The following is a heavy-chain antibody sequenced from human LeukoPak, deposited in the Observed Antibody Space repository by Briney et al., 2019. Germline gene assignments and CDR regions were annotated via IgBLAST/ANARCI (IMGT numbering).Heavy chain of an antibody. D-gene: IGHD5-18*01. CDR3: ARGGSDTAMAHDY. CDR2: INRDGSRT. CDR1: GFTFSNHW. Sequence: GGSLRLSCAASGFTFSNHWMHWVRQAPGKGLMWVSRINRDGSRTDYADSVKGRFTISRDDAKNTLYLQVNSLRAEDTAVYFCARGGSDTAMAHDYWGQGTLVTVSS. J-gene: IGHJ4*02. V-gene: IGHV3-74*01.